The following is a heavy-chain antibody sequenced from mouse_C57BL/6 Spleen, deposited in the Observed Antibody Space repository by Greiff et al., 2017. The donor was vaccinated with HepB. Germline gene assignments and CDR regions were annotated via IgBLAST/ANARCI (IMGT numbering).Heavy chain of an antibody. D-gene: IGHD1-1*01. J-gene: IGHJ2*01. CDR1: GYAFSSYW. Sequence: QVQLQQSGAELVKPGASVKISCKASGYAFSSYWMNWVKQRPGKGLEWIGQIYPGDGDTNYNGKFKGKATLTADKSSSTAYMQLSSLTSEDSAVYFCARSGAFTTVVHYFDYWGQGTTLTVSS. CDR3: ARSGAFTTVVHYFDY. V-gene: IGHV1-80*01. CDR2: IYPGDGDT.